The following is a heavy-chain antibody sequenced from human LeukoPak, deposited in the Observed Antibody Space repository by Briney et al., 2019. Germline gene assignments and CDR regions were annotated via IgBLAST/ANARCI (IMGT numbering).Heavy chain of an antibody. J-gene: IGHJ2*01. CDR2: ITASRGST. CDR3: AKIRFYYDSSFDYWCFDL. D-gene: IGHD3-22*01. CDR1: GFPFSSYA. V-gene: IGHV3-23*01. Sequence: GGSLTLSCAASGFPFSSYARGWVRQAPRKGREWVLAITASRGSTSYAHSVKGTITLSTDNSKTTLYMQINCLRAEYAAIYYWAKIRFYYDSSFDYWCFDLWGRGTLVTVSS.